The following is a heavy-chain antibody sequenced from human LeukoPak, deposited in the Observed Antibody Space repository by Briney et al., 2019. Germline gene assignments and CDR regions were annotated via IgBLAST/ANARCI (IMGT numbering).Heavy chain of an antibody. J-gene: IGHJ5*02. V-gene: IGHV3-21*01. D-gene: IGHD1-14*01. CDR1: GFTFSSYS. CDR3: ARGGSTTGGFDP. CDR2: ISSSSSYI. Sequence: PGGSLRLSCAASGFTFSSYSMNWVRQAPGKGLEWVSSISSSSSYIYYADSVKGRFTISRDNAKNSLYLQMNSLRAEDTAVYYCARGGSTTGGFDPWGQGTLVTVSS.